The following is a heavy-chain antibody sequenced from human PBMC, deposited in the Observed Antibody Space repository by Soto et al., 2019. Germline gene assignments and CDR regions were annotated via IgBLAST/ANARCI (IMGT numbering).Heavy chain of an antibody. CDR3: AHRPGGSGWRYYFDY. Sequence: GPTLVNPTQTLTLTCSFSGFSLTSTGVGVGWFRQPPGKALEWLGLTYWNDDDRYRSSLRSRLTITKDTSKNQVVLTMTNMDPEDTATYYCAHRPGGSGWRYYFDYWGQGTLVTVSS. CDR1: GFSLTSTGVG. CDR2: TYWNDDD. V-gene: IGHV2-5*01. D-gene: IGHD6-19*01. J-gene: IGHJ4*02.